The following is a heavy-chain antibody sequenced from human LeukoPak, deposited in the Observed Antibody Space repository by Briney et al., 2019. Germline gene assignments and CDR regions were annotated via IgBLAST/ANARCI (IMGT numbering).Heavy chain of an antibody. J-gene: IGHJ4*02. CDR2: IYYSGST. V-gene: IGHV4-39*01. Sequence: SETLSLTCTVSGGSISSSSYYWGWIRQPPGKGLEWIGSIYYSGSTYYNPSLKSRVTISVDTSKNQFSLKLSSATAADTAVYYCARRIGASIAVAGQFDYWGQGTLVTVSS. D-gene: IGHD6-19*01. CDR1: GGSISSSSYY. CDR3: ARRIGASIAVAGQFDY.